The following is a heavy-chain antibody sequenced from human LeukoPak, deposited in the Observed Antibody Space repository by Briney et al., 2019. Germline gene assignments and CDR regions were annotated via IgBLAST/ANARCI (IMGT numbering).Heavy chain of an antibody. J-gene: IGHJ4*02. CDR1: GYNFMSTY. D-gene: IGHD3-9*01. Sequence: ASVKASCKASGYNFMSTYIHWLRQAPGQGLEWMGVINPSNGGTGFAQIFQARVTMTRDTSTSTFYMELSGLTSEDTALYFCARDRGSLYFDSGDPPYYFDYWGQGTLVTVSS. V-gene: IGHV1-46*01. CDR3: ARDRGSLYFDSGDPPYYFDY. CDR2: INPSNGGT.